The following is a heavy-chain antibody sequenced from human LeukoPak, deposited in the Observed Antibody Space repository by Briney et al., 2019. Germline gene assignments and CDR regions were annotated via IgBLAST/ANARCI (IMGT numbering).Heavy chain of an antibody. J-gene: IGHJ6*03. V-gene: IGHV3-11*01. CDR3: ARADYYYYYYMDV. CDR1: GFTFSDYY. Sequence: GGSLRLSCAASGFTFSDYYMSWIRQAPGKGLEWVSYISSSGSTIYYADSVKGRFTISRDNAKNSLHLQMNSLRAEDTAVYYCARADYYYYYYMDVWGKGTTVTVSS. CDR2: ISSSGSTI.